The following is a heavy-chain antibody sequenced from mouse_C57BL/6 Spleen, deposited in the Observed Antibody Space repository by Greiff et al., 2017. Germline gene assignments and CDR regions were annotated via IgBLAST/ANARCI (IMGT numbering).Heavy chain of an antibody. CDR2: IRSKSNNYAT. Sequence: EVQLVESGGGLVQPKGSLKLSCAASGFSFNTYAMNWVRQAPGKGLEWVARIRSKSNNYATYYADSVKDRFTISRDDSESMLYLQMNNLKTEDTAMYYCVRPLGNYAMDYWGQGTSVTVSS. CDR3: VRPLGNYAMDY. CDR1: GFSFNTYA. V-gene: IGHV10-1*01. J-gene: IGHJ4*01. D-gene: IGHD4-1*01.